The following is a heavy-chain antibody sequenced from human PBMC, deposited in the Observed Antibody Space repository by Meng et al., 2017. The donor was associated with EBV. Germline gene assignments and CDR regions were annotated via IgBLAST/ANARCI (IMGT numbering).Heavy chain of an antibody. CDR3: ARGPYYYDSSGYYYGEFDP. J-gene: IGHJ5*02. Sequence: QVPVVQSESEVKKPGASVKVSCKASGYTFTSYDINWVRQATGQGLEWMGWMNPNSGNTGYAQKFPGRVTMTRNTSISTAYMELSSLRSEDTAVYYCARGPYYYDSSGYYYGEFDPWGQGTLVTVSS. D-gene: IGHD3-22*01. CDR2: MNPNSGNT. CDR1: GYTFTSYD. V-gene: IGHV1-8*01.